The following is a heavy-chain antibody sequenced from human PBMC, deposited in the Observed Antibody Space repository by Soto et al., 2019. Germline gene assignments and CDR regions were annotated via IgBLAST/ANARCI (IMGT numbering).Heavy chain of an antibody. CDR1: GGTFSSYA. Sequence: QVQLVQSGAEVKKPGSSVKVSCKASGGTFSSYAISWVRQAPGQGLEWMGGIIPIFGTANYAQKFQGRVTITADESTTTVYMELRSLRSEDTAVYYCARGVHGEVVVAAPDYFDYWGQGTLVTVSS. CDR2: IIPIFGTA. V-gene: IGHV1-69*12. CDR3: ARGVHGEVVVAAPDYFDY. D-gene: IGHD2-15*01. J-gene: IGHJ4*02.